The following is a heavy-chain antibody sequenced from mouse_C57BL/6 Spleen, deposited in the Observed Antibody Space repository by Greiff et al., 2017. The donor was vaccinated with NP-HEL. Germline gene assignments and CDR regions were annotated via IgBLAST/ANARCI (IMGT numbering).Heavy chain of an antibody. Sequence: ESGPGLVKPSQSLSLTCSVTGYSITSGYYWNWIRQFPGNKLEWMGYISYDGSNNYNPSLKNRISITRDTSKNQFFLKLNSVTTEDTATYYCARDRPGAMDYWGQGTSVTVSS. J-gene: IGHJ4*01. CDR1: GYSITSGYY. CDR2: ISYDGSN. V-gene: IGHV3-6*01. CDR3: ARDRPGAMDY.